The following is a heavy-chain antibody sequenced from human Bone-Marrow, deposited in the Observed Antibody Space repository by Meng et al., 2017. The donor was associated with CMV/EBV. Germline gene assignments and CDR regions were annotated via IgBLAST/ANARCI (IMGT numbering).Heavy chain of an antibody. CDR3: AKGFT. CDR1: GFTFSSYA. J-gene: IGHJ5*02. V-gene: IGHV3-30*02. CDR2: IRYDGSNK. Sequence: GESLKISCAASGFTFSSYAMHWVRQAPGKGLEWVAFIRYDGSNKYYADSVKGRFTISRDNSKNTLYLQMNSLRAENTAVYYCAKGFTWGQGTLVTVSS.